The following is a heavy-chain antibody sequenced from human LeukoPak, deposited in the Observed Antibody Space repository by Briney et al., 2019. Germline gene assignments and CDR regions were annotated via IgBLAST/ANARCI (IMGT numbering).Heavy chain of an antibody. CDR1: GDSISSNGYY. V-gene: IGHV4-39*01. CDR2: ISYSGST. D-gene: IGHD3-16*01. CDR3: AKLQMTTIAMI. J-gene: IGHJ4*02. Sequence: PSETLSLTRAVSGDSISSNGYYWGWIRQPPGKGLEWIGSISYSGSTYYNPSLKSRVTISLDTSRNHFSLRQSPVTAADTAIYYCAKLQMTTIAMIWGQGTLVIVS.